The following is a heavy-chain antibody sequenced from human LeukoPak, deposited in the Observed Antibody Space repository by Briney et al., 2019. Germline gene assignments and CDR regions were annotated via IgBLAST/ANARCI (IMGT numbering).Heavy chain of an antibody. J-gene: IGHJ6*03. D-gene: IGHD6-6*01. CDR1: GGSFSGYY. V-gene: IGHV4-34*01. CDR2: INHSGST. CDR3: ASGIAARLNYYYYYYMDV. Sequence: SETLSLTCAVYGGSFSGYYWSWIRQPPGKGLEWIGEINHSGSTNYNPSLKSRVTISVDTSKNQFSLKLSSVTAADTAVYYCASGIAARLNYYYYYYMDVWGKGTTVTVSS.